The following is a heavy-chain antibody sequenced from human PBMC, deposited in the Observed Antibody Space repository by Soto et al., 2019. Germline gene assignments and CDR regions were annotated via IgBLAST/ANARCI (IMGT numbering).Heavy chain of an antibody. J-gene: IGHJ2*01. CDR1: GDSILSRSYY. CDR2: IYSIGST. CDR3: ARRQKSAPTVHWFFDL. Sequence: QVQLQESGPGLVKPSETLSLKCSVSGDSILSRSYYWTWIRQHPGKSLKWIGYIYSIGSTFYNPSLKRRVSISADVSNYVFSLTLTSATAADTAVYYCARRQKSAPTVHWFFDLCGRGTLVTVSS. V-gene: IGHV4-31*03. D-gene: IGHD6-6*01.